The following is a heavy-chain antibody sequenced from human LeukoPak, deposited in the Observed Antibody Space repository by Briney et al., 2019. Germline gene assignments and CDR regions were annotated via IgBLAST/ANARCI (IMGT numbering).Heavy chain of an antibody. Sequence: SETLSLTCAVYGGSFSGYYWSWIRQPPGKGLEWIGEINHSGSTNYNPSLKSRVTISVDTSKSQFSLKLSSVTAADTAVYYCARGIAAAGTHLGYYYYGMDVWGQGTTVTVSS. V-gene: IGHV4-34*01. CDR2: INHSGST. D-gene: IGHD6-13*01. J-gene: IGHJ6*02. CDR3: ARGIAAAGTHLGYYYYGMDV. CDR1: GGSFSGYY.